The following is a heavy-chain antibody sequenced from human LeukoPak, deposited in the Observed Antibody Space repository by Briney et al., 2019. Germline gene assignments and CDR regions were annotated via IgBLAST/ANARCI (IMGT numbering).Heavy chain of an antibody. Sequence: GGSLRLSCAASGFTFSSYDMNWVRQAPGKGLEWVSFISSSGTTINYADSVKGRFTISRDNTKNSLYLQVNSLRVEDTAIYHCARSFDIWGQGTMVTVSP. CDR3: ARSFDI. CDR1: GFTFSSYD. J-gene: IGHJ3*02. CDR2: ISSSGTTI. V-gene: IGHV3-48*03.